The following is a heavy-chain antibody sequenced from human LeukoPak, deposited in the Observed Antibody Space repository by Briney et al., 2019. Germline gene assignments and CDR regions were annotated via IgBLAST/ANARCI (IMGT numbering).Heavy chain of an antibody. J-gene: IGHJ4*02. CDR3: ARAGAMVRGVITHFDY. Sequence: SQTLSLTCAVSGGSISSGGYPWSWIRQPPGKGLEWIGYIYHSGSTYYNPSLKSRVTISVDRSKNQFSLKLSSVTAADTAVYYCARAGAMVRGVITHFDYWGQGTLVTVSS. CDR2: IYHSGST. V-gene: IGHV4-30-2*01. CDR1: GGSISSGGYP. D-gene: IGHD3-10*01.